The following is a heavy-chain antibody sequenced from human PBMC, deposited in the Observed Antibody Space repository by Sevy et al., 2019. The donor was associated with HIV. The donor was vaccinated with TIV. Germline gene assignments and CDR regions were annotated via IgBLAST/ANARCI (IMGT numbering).Heavy chain of an antibody. CDR3: AKDFTGYNGMDV. D-gene: IGHD3-9*01. J-gene: IGHJ6*02. CDR1: GIIFTTSG. V-gene: IGHV3-30*18. CDR2: ISYDGRNK. Sequence: GGSLRLSCAVSGIIFTTSGMHWVRQAPGKGLEWVAVISYDGRNKFYGDSVKGRFTISRDNPKIKLYLQMNSLRDEDTAVYYCAKDFTGYNGMDVWGQGTMVTVSS.